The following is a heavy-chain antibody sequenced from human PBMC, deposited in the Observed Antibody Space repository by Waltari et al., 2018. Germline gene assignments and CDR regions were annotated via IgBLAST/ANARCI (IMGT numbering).Heavy chain of an antibody. CDR1: GFTFSNAW. V-gene: IGHV3-15*01. CDR3: TTDTVVSYDYVWGSYRYFFDY. CDR2: IKSKTDGGTT. D-gene: IGHD3-16*02. J-gene: IGHJ4*02. Sequence: EVQLVESGGGLVKPGGSLRLSCAASGFTFSNAWMSWVHQAPGKGLEWVGRIKSKTDGGTTDYAAPVKGRFTISRDDSKNTLYLQMNSLKTEDTAVYYCTTDTVVSYDYVWGSYRYFFDYWGQGTLVTVSS.